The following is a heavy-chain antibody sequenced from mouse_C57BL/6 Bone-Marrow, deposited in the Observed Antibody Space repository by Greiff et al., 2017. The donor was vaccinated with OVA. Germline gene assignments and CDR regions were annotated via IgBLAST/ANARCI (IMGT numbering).Heavy chain of an antibody. Sequence: VKLVESGAELVKPGASVKMSCKASGYTFTTYPIEWMKQNHGKSLEWIGNFHPYNDDTKYNEKFKGKATFTVEKSSSTVYLELSRLTSDDSAVYYGARPGDYDGDWFAYWGQGTLVTVSA. J-gene: IGHJ3*01. CDR3: ARPGDYDGDWFAY. D-gene: IGHD2-4*01. V-gene: IGHV1-47*01. CDR1: GYTFTTYP. CDR2: FHPYNDDT.